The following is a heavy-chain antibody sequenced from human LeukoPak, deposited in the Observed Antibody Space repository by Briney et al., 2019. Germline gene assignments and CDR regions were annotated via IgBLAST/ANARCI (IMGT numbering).Heavy chain of an antibody. CDR3: ARGPLYYDYVWGSYRKRYDAFDI. J-gene: IGHJ3*02. Sequence: PSETLSLTCAVYGGSFSGYCWSWIRQPPGKGLEWIGEINHSGSTNYNPSLKSRVTISVDTSKNQFSLKLSSVAAADTAVYYCARGPLYYDYVWGSYRKRYDAFDIWGQGTMVTVSS. CDR1: GGSFSGYC. V-gene: IGHV4-34*01. CDR2: INHSGST. D-gene: IGHD3-16*02.